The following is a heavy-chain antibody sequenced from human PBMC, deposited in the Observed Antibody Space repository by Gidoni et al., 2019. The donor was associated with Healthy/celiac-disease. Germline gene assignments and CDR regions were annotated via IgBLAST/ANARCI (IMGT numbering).Heavy chain of an antibody. CDR1: GFPFSSYA. CDR2: ISSNGGSP. J-gene: IGHJ4*02. CDR3: VKIAAAGTGWDY. D-gene: IGHD6-13*01. V-gene: IGHV3-64D*06. Sequence: EVQLVVSGGGLVQPGGSLRLSCSASGFPFSSYAMHWVRQAPGKGLEYVSAISSNGGSPYYADSVKGRFTISRDNAKNTLYLQMSSLRAEDTAVYYCVKIAAAGTGWDYWGQGTLVTVSS.